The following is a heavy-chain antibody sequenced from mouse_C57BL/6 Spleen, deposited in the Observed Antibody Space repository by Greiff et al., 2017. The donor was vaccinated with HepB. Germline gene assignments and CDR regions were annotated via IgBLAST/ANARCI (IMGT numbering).Heavy chain of an antibody. Sequence: VKVVESGPGLVQPSQSLSITCTVSGFSLTSYGVHWVRQSPGKGLEWLGVIWSGGSTDYNAAFISRLSISKDNSKSQVFFKMNSLQADDTAIYYCARRDGSFYAMDYWGQGTSVTVSS. CDR2: IWSGGST. CDR3: ARRDGSFYAMDY. J-gene: IGHJ4*01. D-gene: IGHD1-1*01. CDR1: GFSLTSYG. V-gene: IGHV2-2*01.